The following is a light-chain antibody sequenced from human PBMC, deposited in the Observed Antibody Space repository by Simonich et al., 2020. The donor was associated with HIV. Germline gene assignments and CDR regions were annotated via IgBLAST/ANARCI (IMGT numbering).Light chain of an antibody. CDR2: STN. J-gene: IGLJ3*02. CDR3: VLYLGSGISV. CDR1: SGSVSTNYY. V-gene: IGLV8-61*01. Sequence: QTVVTQEPSFSVSPGGTVTLTCGLSSGSVSTNYYPSWYQQTPGPAPRTLTYSTNMRSSGVPDRFSGSILGNKAALTITGAQADDECDYYCVLYLGSGISVFGGGTKLTVL.